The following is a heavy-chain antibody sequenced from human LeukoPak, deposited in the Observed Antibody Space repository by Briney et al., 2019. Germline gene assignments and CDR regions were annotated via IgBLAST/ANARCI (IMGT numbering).Heavy chain of an antibody. CDR2: IYISGST. J-gene: IGHJ6*01. Sequence: SETLSLTCTVSGGSISSYYWSWIRQPAGKGLEWIGRIYISGSTNYNPSLKSRVTMSVDTSKNQFSLKLSSVAAADTAVYYCAREVYDLWSGYSGMDVWGKGTTVTVSP. CDR1: GGSISSYY. D-gene: IGHD3-3*01. V-gene: IGHV4-4*07. CDR3: AREVYDLWSGYSGMDV.